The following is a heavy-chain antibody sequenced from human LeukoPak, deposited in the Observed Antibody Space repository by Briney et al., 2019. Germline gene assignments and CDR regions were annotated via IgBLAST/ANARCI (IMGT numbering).Heavy chain of an antibody. D-gene: IGHD3-16*01. J-gene: IGHJ4*02. CDR3: ARGGDKVVITYAY. CDR2: IIQDGSEK. Sequence: GGALRLSCAASGFTFSGFWMNWLRQAPGEGLEWVANIIQDGSEKYYVDSVKGRFSISRDNAKNSLFLQMDSLRAEGSSVYYCARGGDKVVITYAYWGQGTLVTVSS. CDR1: GFTFSGFW. V-gene: IGHV3-7*01.